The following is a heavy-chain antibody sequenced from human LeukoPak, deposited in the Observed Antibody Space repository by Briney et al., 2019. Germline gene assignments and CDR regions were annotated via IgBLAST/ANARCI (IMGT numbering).Heavy chain of an antibody. CDR1: GYTLTELS. J-gene: IGHJ6*02. V-gene: IGHV1-24*01. CDR3: ATATMVRGVIPYYYYGMDV. D-gene: IGHD3-10*01. CDR2: FDPEDGET. Sequence: ASVNVSCKVSGYTLTELSMHWVRQAPGKGLEWMGGFDPEDGETIYAQKFQGRVTMTEDTSTDTAYMELSSLRSEDTAVYYCATATMVRGVIPYYYYGMDVWGQGTTVTVSS.